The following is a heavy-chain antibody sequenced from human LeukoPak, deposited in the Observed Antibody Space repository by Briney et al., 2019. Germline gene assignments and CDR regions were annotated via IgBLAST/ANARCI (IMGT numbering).Heavy chain of an antibody. V-gene: IGHV1-8*01. Sequence: ASVKVSCKASGYTFTSYDINWVRLATGQGLEWMGWMNPNSGNTGYAQKFQGRVTMTRNTSISTAYMELSSLRSEDTAVYYCARVPPPTGYSSSWRRNFDYWGQGTLVTVSS. D-gene: IGHD6-13*01. CDR3: ARVPPPTGYSSSWRRNFDY. CDR1: GYTFTSYD. CDR2: MNPNSGNT. J-gene: IGHJ4*02.